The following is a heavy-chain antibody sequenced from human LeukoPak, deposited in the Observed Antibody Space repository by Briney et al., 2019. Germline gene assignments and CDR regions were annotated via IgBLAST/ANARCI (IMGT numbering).Heavy chain of an antibody. D-gene: IGHD4-23*01. CDR3: VTPELDY. CDR1: GFTLSSNY. CDR2: IYSGGST. J-gene: IGHJ4*02. Sequence: GGSLRLFCAASGFTLSSNYMRWVREARGKGLEWVSVIYSGGSTYYADSVKGRFTISRDNSKNTLYLQMNSLRAEDTAVYYCVTPELDYWGQGTLVTVSS. V-gene: IGHV3-66*01.